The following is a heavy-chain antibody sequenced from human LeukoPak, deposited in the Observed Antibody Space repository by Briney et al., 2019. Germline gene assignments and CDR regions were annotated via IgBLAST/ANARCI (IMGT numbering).Heavy chain of an antibody. V-gene: IGHV3-30*04. CDR2: ISYDGSNK. D-gene: IGHD3-22*01. CDR3: ARLGYYYDSSGYYYSFFDY. CDR1: GFTFSSYA. Sequence: GGSLRLSCAASGFTFSSYAMHWVRQAPGKGLEWVAVISYDGSNKYYADSVKGLFTISRDNSKNTLYLQMNSLRAEDTAVYYCARLGYYYDSSGYYYSFFDYWGQGTLVTVSS. J-gene: IGHJ4*02.